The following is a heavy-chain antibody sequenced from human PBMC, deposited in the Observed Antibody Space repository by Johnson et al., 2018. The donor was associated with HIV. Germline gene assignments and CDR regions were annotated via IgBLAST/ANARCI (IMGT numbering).Heavy chain of an antibody. CDR3: AREGRLGSYLGGVAFDI. V-gene: IGHV3-30*04. J-gene: IGHJ3*02. Sequence: QVQLVESGGGVVQPGRSLRLSCAASGFTFSTFVMHWVRQAPGKGLEWVAAISYDGSNKYYADSVKGRFTISRDNSKNTLYLQMNSLRAEDTAVYYCAREGRLGSYLGGVAFDIWGQGTMVTVSS. CDR2: ISYDGSNK. D-gene: IGHD1-26*01. CDR1: GFTFSTFV.